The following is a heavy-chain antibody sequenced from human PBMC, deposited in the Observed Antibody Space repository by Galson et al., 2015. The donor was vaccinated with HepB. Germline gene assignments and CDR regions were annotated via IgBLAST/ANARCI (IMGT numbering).Heavy chain of an antibody. J-gene: IGHJ4*02. Sequence: CAISGDSVSSNSAAWNWIRQSPSRGLEWLGRTYYRSKWYNDYAVSEKSRVTINPDTSKNQFTLQLNSVTPEDTAVYYCARVWGSGSYSDSFFDYWGQGTLVTVSS. CDR1: GDSVSSNSAA. D-gene: IGHD1-26*01. CDR2: TYYRSKWYN. CDR3: ARVWGSGSYSDSFFDY. V-gene: IGHV6-1*01.